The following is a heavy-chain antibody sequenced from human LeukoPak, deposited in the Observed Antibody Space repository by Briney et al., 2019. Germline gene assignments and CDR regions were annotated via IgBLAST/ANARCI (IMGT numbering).Heavy chain of an antibody. Sequence: GGSLRLSCAASGFTFSSYSMSWVRQAPGKRLEWVSSISSSSSYIYYADSVKGRFTISRDNAKNSLYLQMNSLRAEDTAVYYCAREHYFYYLDAWGKGTTVTVSS. CDR2: ISSSSSYI. CDR3: AREHYFYYLDA. V-gene: IGHV3-21*01. J-gene: IGHJ6*03. CDR1: GFTFSSYS.